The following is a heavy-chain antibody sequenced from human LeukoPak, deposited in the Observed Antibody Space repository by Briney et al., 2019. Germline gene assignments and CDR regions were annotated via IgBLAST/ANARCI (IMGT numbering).Heavy chain of an antibody. Sequence: SQSLSLTCTVSGGSISSGGYYWSWIRQHPGKGLEWIGYIYYSGSTYYNPSLKSRVTISVDTSKNQFSLKLSSVTAADTAVYYCARVPGNYDFWSGPRAYFDYWGQGTLVTVSS. CDR3: ARVPGNYDFWSGPRAYFDY. CDR2: IYYSGST. D-gene: IGHD3-3*01. V-gene: IGHV4-31*03. J-gene: IGHJ4*02. CDR1: GGSISSGGYY.